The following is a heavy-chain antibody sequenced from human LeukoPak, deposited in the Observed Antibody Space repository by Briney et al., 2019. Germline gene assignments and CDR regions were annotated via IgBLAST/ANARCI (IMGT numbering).Heavy chain of an antibody. CDR3: ARARLGKRIVGAGWFDP. CDR2: INPNSGGT. V-gene: IGHV1-2*02. J-gene: IGHJ5*02. D-gene: IGHD1-26*01. CDR1: GYTFTGYY. Sequence: ASVKVSCKASGYTFTGYYMHWVRQAPGQGLEWMGWINPNSGGTNYAQKFQGRVTMTRDTPISTAYMELSRLRSDDTAVYYCARARLGKRIVGAGWFDPWGQGTLVTVSS.